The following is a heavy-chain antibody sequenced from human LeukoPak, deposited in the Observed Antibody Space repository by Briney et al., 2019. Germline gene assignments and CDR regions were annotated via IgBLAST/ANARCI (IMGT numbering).Heavy chain of an antibody. CDR2: IIPILGIA. CDR3: ASSSPSSGIAAARDAFDI. V-gene: IGHV1-69*04. J-gene: IGHJ3*02. CDR1: VGTFSSYA. Sequence: TVKVSCKASVGTFSSYAISWVRQAPGQGLEWMGRIIPILGIANYAQKFQGRVTITADKSTSTAYMELSSLRSEDTAVYYCASSSPSSGIAAARDAFDIWGQGTMVTVSS. D-gene: IGHD6-13*01.